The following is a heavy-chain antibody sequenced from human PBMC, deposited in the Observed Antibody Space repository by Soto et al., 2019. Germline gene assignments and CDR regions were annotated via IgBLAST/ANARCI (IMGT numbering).Heavy chain of an antibody. CDR1: AYTFTSYY. V-gene: IGHV1-46*01. J-gene: IGHJ4*02. Sequence: ASVKVSCKASAYTFTSYYMHWVRQAPGQGLEWMGIINPSGGSTSYAQKFQGRVTMTRDTSTSTVYMELSSLRSEDTAVYYCARVDGSGSYRAYYFDYWGQGTLVTVSS. CDR2: INPSGGST. CDR3: ARVDGSGSYRAYYFDY. D-gene: IGHD3-10*01.